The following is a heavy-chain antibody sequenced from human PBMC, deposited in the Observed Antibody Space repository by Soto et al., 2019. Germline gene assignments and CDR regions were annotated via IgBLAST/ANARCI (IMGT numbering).Heavy chain of an antibody. CDR2: ISGSDGKT. Sequence: DVRLAESGGGLVQPGGSLRLSCTTSGFSFASFAMTWVRQAPGKGLEWVATISGSDGKTYYADSVKGRFSISRDTSSNTLSLQMNSLTADDTAIYYCAKWSYLDYWGQGTRVTVSS. CDR3: AKWSYLDY. J-gene: IGHJ4*02. CDR1: GFSFASFA. V-gene: IGHV3-23*04. D-gene: IGHD3-3*01.